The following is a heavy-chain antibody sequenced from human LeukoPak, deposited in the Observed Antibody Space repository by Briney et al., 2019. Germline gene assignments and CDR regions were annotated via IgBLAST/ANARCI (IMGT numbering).Heavy chain of an antibody. J-gene: IGHJ4*02. V-gene: IGHV3-23*01. D-gene: IGHD6-19*01. CDR2: ISGSGGST. CDR3: AKDFATGYSSGWYVY. CDR1: RFTFSSYA. Sequence: GGSLRLSCAASRFTFSSYAMSWVRPAPGKGLEWVSAISGSGGSTYYADSVKGRFTISRDNPKNTLYLQMNSLRAEDTAVYYCAKDFATGYSSGWYVYWGQGTLVTVSS.